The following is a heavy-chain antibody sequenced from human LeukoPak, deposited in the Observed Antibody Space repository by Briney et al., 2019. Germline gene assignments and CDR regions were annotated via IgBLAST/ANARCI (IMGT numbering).Heavy chain of an antibody. Sequence: SETLSLTCAVSGYSITRSSWWGWIRQPPGKGLEWIGYIYHSGTTYYNPSLQSRVTMSVGTSKNQFSLKLSSVTAADTAVYYCAREVRSGRYDFWSGYYNWRYFDYWGQGTLVTVSS. CDR1: GYSITRSSW. CDR3: AREVRSGRYDFWSGYYNWRYFDY. J-gene: IGHJ4*02. V-gene: IGHV4-28*03. CDR2: IYHSGTT. D-gene: IGHD3-3*01.